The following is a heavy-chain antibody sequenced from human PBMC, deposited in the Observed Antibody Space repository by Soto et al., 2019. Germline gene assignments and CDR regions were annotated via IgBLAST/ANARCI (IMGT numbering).Heavy chain of an antibody. CDR3: ARSGYELLYGRNVVDV. Sequence: QITLKESGPTLVKPTQTLTLTRSLSGFSLTTSGVSVGWIRQPPGKALEWLALIYWDDDKRYSPSLRSRLTITKDTSKNQVVLTMTNMDPVDTATYYCARSGYELLYGRNVVDVWGQGTMVTVSS. J-gene: IGHJ3*01. CDR2: IYWDDDK. CDR1: GFSLTTSGVS. V-gene: IGHV2-5*02. D-gene: IGHD2-2*02.